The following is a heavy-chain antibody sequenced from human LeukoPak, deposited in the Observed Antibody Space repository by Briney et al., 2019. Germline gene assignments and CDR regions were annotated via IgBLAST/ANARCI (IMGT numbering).Heavy chain of an antibody. J-gene: IGHJ4*02. V-gene: IGHV1-69*04. CDR3: ARHLRADSGHDYGLDY. Sequence: ASVKVSCKASGGTFSSYAISWVRQAPGQGLEWMGRIIPILGIANYAQKFQGRATITADKSTSTAYMELSSLRSEDTAVYYCARHLRADSGHDYGLDYWGQGTLVTVSS. CDR2: IIPILGIA. CDR1: GGTFSSYA. D-gene: IGHD5-12*01.